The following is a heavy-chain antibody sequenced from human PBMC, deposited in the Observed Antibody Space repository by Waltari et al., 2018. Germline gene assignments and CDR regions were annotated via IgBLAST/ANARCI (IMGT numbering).Heavy chain of an antibody. V-gene: IGHV4-39*01. CDR3: ARWGDGYKSHSDAFDI. CDR1: GGSISSSSYY. CDR2: IYYSGST. J-gene: IGHJ3*02. Sequence: QLQLQESGPGLVKPSETLSLTCTVSGGSISSSSYYWGWIRQPPGKGLEWIGSIYYSGSTYYNPSLKSRVTISVDTSKNQFSLKLSSVTAEDTAVYYCARWGDGYKSHSDAFDIWGQGTMVTVSS. D-gene: IGHD5-12*01.